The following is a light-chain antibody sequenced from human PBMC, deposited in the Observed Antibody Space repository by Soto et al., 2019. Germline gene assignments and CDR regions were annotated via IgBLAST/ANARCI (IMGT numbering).Light chain of an antibody. CDR3: SSYTTLNTVI. V-gene: IGLV2-14*03. J-gene: IGLJ2*01. Sequence: QSVLTQPASVSVSPGQSITLSCTGSSSDVGSSNYVSWYQQLPGKAPKLIIFDVNNRPSGVSDRFSGSKSDNTASLTISGLQAEDEDDYYCSSYTTLNTVIFGGGTKVTVL. CDR2: DVN. CDR1: SSDVGSSNY.